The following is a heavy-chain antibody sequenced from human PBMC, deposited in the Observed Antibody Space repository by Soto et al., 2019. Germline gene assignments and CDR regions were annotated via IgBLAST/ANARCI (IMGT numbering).Heavy chain of an antibody. V-gene: IGHV3-30-3*01. Sequence: LRLSCAASGFTFNIYALHWVRQAPGKGLEWVAVISFDGTKKYYSDSVKGRFTISRDNLKNTLYLQMNNLRVEDAALYFCAREDDYGYRYINYGLDVWGQGTTVTVSS. D-gene: IGHD4-17*01. CDR1: GFTFNIYA. J-gene: IGHJ6*02. CDR2: ISFDGTKK. CDR3: AREDDYGYRYINYGLDV.